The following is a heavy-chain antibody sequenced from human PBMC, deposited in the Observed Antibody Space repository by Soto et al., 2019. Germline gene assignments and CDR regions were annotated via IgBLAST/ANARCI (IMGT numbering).Heavy chain of an antibody. CDR3: ARESYSFGRAFDI. CDR2: INYSGAT. J-gene: IGHJ4*01. D-gene: IGHD5-18*01. V-gene: IGHV4-31*03. CDR1: GGSINSDGYY. Sequence: QVHLQESGPGLVKPSQTLSLTCTVSGGSINSDGYYWSWIRQHPEKGLEWIGYINYSGATYYNPSLKRRLTISADTSKTQFSLQLTSVIAADTALYYCARESYSFGRAFDIWGHGTLVTVSS.